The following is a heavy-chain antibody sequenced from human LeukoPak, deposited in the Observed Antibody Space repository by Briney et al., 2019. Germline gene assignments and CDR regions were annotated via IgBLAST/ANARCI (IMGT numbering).Heavy chain of an antibody. CDR1: GFTFSNAW. Sequence: GGSLRLSCAASGFTFSNAWMSWVRQAPGKGLEWVGRIKSKTDGGPTHYAAPVKGRFTISRDDSKNTLYLQMNSLTTEDTAVYDCTTDPGLSWGHGSLVTVSS. CDR3: TTDPGLS. CDR2: IKSKTDGGPT. J-gene: IGHJ5*01. V-gene: IGHV3-15*01.